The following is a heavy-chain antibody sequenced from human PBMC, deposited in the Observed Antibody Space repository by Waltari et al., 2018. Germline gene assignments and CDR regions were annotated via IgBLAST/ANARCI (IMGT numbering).Heavy chain of an antibody. J-gene: IGHJ4*02. CDR3: AKDGAKTISGTPCADY. V-gene: IGHV3-23*01. CDR1: GFTFSSYA. Sequence: EVQLLESGGGLVQPGGSLRLSCAASGFTFSSYAMNWVRQAPGQGLEWVSTISGSYSTYYADSVKGRFTISRDNSKNTLYLQMNSLRVEDTAVYYCAKDGAKTISGTPCADYWGQGTLVTVSS. D-gene: IGHD1-20*01. CDR2: ISGSYST.